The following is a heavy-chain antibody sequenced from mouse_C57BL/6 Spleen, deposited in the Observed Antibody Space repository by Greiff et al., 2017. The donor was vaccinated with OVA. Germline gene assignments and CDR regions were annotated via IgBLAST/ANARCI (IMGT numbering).Heavy chain of an antibody. D-gene: IGHD1-1*01. CDR2: IDPSDSDT. CDR3: ARGTNWFAY. Sequence: QVQLQQPGAELVMPGASVKLSCKASGYTFTSYWMHWVKQRPGQGLEWIGEIDPSDSDTNYNQKFKGKATLTVDKSSSTAYMQLSSLTSEDSAVYYCARGTNWFAYWGQGTLVTVSA. V-gene: IGHV1-69*01. CDR1: GYTFTSYW. J-gene: IGHJ3*01.